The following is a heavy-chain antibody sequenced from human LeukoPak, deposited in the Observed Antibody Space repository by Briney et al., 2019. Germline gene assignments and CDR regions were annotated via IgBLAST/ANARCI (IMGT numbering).Heavy chain of an antibody. V-gene: IGHV4-39*07. CDR3: ASSSVGIQLWSRYFDY. Sequence: SETLSLTCTVSGGSISSSSYYWGWIRQPPGKGLEWIGSIYYSGSTYYNPSLKSRVTISVDTSKNQFSLKLSSVTAADTAVYYCASSSVGIQLWSRYFDYWGQGTLVTVSS. CDR1: GGSISSSSYY. J-gene: IGHJ4*02. D-gene: IGHD5-18*01. CDR2: IYYSGST.